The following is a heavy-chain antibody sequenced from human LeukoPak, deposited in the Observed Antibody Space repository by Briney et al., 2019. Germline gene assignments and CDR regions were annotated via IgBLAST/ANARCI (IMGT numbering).Heavy chain of an antibody. J-gene: IGHJ4*02. D-gene: IGHD6-19*01. CDR3: AKEVGYSSGWYAD. V-gene: IGHV3-23*01. CDR1: GFIFSDYV. CDR2: ISGSGDRR. Sequence: SGGSLRLSCSASGFIFSDYVMNWVRQAPGKGLEWVSGISGSGDRRYYADSVKGRFTISRDNSKNTLYLQMNSLRAEDTAVYYCAKEVGYSSGWYADWGQGTLVTVSS.